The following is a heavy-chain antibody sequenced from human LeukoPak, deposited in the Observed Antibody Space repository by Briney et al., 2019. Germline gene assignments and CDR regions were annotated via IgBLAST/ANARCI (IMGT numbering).Heavy chain of an antibody. D-gene: IGHD6-13*01. CDR1: GGSFSGYY. CDR3: ARGRSAAGISRFAY. V-gene: IGHV4-34*01. Sequence: SETLSITCAVYGGSFSGYYWSGIRQPPGKGLEWIGEINHSGSTNYNPSLKSRVTISVDTSKNQFSLKLSSVTAADTAVYYCARGRSAAGISRFAYWGQGTLVTVSS. CDR2: INHSGST. J-gene: IGHJ4*02.